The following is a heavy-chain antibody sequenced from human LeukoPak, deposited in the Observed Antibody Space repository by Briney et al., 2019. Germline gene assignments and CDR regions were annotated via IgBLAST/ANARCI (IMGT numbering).Heavy chain of an antibody. CDR3: ARPTTFYYYYMDV. Sequence: SETLSLTCTVSGGSISSYYWSWIRQPPGKGLEWIGSIYYSGNTYYSPSLKSRVTMSVDTPKNQFSLKLTSVTAADTAVYYCARPTTFYYYYMDVWGKGTTVTVSS. CDR2: IYYSGNT. V-gene: IGHV4-59*04. D-gene: IGHD4-17*01. CDR1: GGSISSYY. J-gene: IGHJ6*03.